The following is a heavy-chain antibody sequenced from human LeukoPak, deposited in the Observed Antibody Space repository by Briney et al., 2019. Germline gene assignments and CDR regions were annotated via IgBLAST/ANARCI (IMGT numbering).Heavy chain of an antibody. V-gene: IGHV4-34*01. CDR3: AGHNYVFRPNWFDP. CDR1: GGSFSGYY. D-gene: IGHD3-16*01. J-gene: IGHJ5*02. Sequence: SETLSLTCAVYGGSFSGYYWSWIRQPPGKGLEWIGEINHSGGTNYNPSLKSRVTILVDTSKNQFSLKLSSVTAADTAVYYCAGHNYVFRPNWFDPWGQGTLVTVSS. CDR2: INHSGGT.